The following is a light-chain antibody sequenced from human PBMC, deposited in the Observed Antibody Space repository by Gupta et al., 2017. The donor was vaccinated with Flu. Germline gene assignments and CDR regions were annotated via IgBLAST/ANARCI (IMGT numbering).Light chain of an antibody. V-gene: IGKV3-20*01. Sequence: IVFTQSPGTLSLSPGERDTLSCRARQKVYNNYLDWYQQKPGQAPRLLINGASTRGNGIPDRFIDSGFGTEFTLTITRREPEESAVYHCQHEDFSLNIFGQGTKMDIK. CDR3: QHEDFSLNI. CDR2: GAS. J-gene: IGKJ2*01. CDR1: QKVYNNY.